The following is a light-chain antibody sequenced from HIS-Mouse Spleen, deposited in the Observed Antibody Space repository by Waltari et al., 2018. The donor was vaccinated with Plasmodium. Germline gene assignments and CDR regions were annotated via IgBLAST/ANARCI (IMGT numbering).Light chain of an antibody. CDR3: YSTDSSGNHRV. V-gene: IGLV3-10*01. CDR2: EDS. CDR1: ALPKKY. J-gene: IGLJ3*02. Sequence: SYELTQPPSVSVSPGQTPRITCSGDALPKKYAYWYQQKSGQAPELVIYEDSKRATGVPERFSGSTSGKRATVTIRGAQVEDEAVYYCYSTDSSGNHRVFGGVTKLTVL.